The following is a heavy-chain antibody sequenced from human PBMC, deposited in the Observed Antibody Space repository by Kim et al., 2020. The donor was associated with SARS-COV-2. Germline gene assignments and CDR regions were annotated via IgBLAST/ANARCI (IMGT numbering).Heavy chain of an antibody. CDR3: ARHPRYSSSWQYFDY. D-gene: IGHD6-13*01. V-gene: IGHV4-39*01. J-gene: IGHJ4*02. CDR2: IHYSGST. CDR1: GGSISSSSYY. Sequence: SETLSLTCTVSGGSISSSSYYWGWIRQPPGKGLEWIGSIHYSGSTYYNPSLKSRVTISVDTSKNQFSLKLSSVTAADTAVYYCARHPRYSSSWQYFDYWGQGTLVTVSS.